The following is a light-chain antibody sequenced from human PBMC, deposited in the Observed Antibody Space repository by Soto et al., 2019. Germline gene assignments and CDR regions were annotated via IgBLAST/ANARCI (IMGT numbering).Light chain of an antibody. CDR2: GAS. J-gene: IGKJ1*01. CDR1: QSVSNN. CDR3: QQYNNWWT. Sequence: EIVMTQSPATLSVSPGERATLSCRASQSVSNNLAWYQKKPGQAPRPLIYGASTRATGIPARFSGGGSGTEFTLTISSLQSEDFAVYYCQQYNNWWTFGQGTRVEIK. V-gene: IGKV3-15*01.